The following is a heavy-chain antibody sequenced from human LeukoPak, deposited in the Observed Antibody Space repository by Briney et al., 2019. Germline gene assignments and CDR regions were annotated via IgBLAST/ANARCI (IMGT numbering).Heavy chain of an antibody. V-gene: IGHV4-39*01. Sequence: SETLSLTCTVSGGSISSSSYYWGWIRQPPGKGLEWIGSIYYSGSTYYNPSLKSRVTISVDTSKNQLSLKLSSVTAADTAVYYCARSMIVVRTFDYWGQGTLVTVSS. CDR2: IYYSGST. J-gene: IGHJ4*02. CDR1: GGSISSSSYY. D-gene: IGHD3-22*01. CDR3: ARSMIVVRTFDY.